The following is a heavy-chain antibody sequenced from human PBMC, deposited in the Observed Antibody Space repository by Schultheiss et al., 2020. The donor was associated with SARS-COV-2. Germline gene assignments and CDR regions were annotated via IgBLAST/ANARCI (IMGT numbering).Heavy chain of an antibody. CDR1: GDSVSSNSAA. Sequence: SQTLSLTCAISGDSVSSNSAAWNWIRQSPSRGLEWLGRTYYRSKWYNDYAVSVKSRITINPDTSKNQFSLQLNSVTPEDTAVYYCARGGKWLVRSDGLYFDYWGQGTLVTVSS. V-gene: IGHV6-1*01. CDR3: ARGGKWLVRSDGLYFDY. CDR2: TYYRSKWYN. J-gene: IGHJ4*02. D-gene: IGHD6-19*01.